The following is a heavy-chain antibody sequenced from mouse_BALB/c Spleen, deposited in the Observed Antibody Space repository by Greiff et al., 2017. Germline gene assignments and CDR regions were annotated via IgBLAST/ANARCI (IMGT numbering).Heavy chain of an antibody. CDR1: GYTFTSYW. D-gene: IGHD2-4*01. J-gene: IGHJ3*01. CDR3: ARFGDYPTWFAY. CDR2: INPSTGYT. Sequence: VQLQQSGAELTKPGASVKMSCKASGYTFTSYWMHWVKQRPGQGLEWIGYINPSTGYTEYNQKFKDKATLTADKSSSTAYMQPSSLTSEDSAVYYCARFGDYPTWFAYWGQGTLVTVSA. V-gene: IGHV1-7*01.